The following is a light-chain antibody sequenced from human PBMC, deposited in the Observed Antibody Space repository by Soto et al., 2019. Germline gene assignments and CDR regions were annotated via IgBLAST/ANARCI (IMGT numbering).Light chain of an antibody. Sequence: IVMTQSPATLSVSPGERATLSCRASQSVSSDLAWYQQKPGQAPRLLIYEASIRATGIAARFSGSGSGTEFTLTISSLQSEDSAVYWCQQYNSGPFTFGPGTKVEFK. V-gene: IGKV3-15*01. CDR3: QQYNSGPFT. J-gene: IGKJ3*01. CDR1: QSVSSD. CDR2: EAS.